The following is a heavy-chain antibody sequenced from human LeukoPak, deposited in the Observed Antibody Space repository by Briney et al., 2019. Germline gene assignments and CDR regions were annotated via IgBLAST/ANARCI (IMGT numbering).Heavy chain of an antibody. CDR3: AKDLGYGSGGYYYYMDV. D-gene: IGHD3-10*01. V-gene: IGHV3-53*05. CDR2: IYSDGST. J-gene: IGHJ6*03. Sequence: GGSLRLSCVASGFTFSSYEMNWVRQAPGKGLEWVSVIYSDGSTYYADSVEGRFTISRDNAKNSLYLQMNSLRAEDTALYYCAKDLGYGSGGYYYYMDVWGKGTTVTVSS. CDR1: GFTFSSYE.